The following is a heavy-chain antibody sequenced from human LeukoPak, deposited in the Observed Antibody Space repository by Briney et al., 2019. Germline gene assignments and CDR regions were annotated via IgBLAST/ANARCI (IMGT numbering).Heavy chain of an antibody. CDR1: GFTFSNAW. V-gene: IGHV3-15*01. J-gene: IGHJ4*02. CDR3: TPYYYDTLGY. CDR2: IKSKTDGRTT. Sequence: GGSLRLSCAASGFTFSNAWMCWVRQAPGKGLGWVGRIKSKTDGRTTDYAAPVKGRFTISRDDSKNTPYLQMNSLKTEDTAVYYCTPYYYDTLGYWGQGTLVTVSS. D-gene: IGHD3-22*01.